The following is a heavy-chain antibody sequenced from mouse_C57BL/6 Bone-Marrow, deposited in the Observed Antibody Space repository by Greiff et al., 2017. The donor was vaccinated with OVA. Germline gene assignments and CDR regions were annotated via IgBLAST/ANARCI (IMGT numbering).Heavy chain of an antibody. CDR1: GFNIKNTY. CDR2: IDPANGNT. V-gene: IGHV14-3*01. CDR3: ASPHYGSSPWYFDV. Sequence: EVQRVESVAELVRPGASVKLSCTASGFNIKNTYMHWVKQRPEQGLEWIGRIDPANGNTKYAPKFQGKATITADTSSNTAYLQLSSLTSEDTAIYYCASPHYGSSPWYFDVWGTGTTVTVSS. D-gene: IGHD1-1*01. J-gene: IGHJ1*03.